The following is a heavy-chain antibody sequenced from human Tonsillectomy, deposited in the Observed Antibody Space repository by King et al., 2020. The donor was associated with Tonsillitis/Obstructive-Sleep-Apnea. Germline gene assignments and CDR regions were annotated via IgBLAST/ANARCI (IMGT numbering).Heavy chain of an antibody. J-gene: IGHJ4*02. Sequence: VQLVESGGGLIQPGGSLRLSCAASGFTVSGKYMSWVRQAPGKGLEWVSVFYSGGSTYYADSVKGRLTVSRDNSKNTLYLQMNSLGVEDTAVYYCARERTVGDYYFDYWGQGTLVTVSS. CDR2: FYSGGST. D-gene: IGHD3-16*01. CDR3: ARERTVGDYYFDY. CDR1: GFTVSGKY. V-gene: IGHV3-53*01.